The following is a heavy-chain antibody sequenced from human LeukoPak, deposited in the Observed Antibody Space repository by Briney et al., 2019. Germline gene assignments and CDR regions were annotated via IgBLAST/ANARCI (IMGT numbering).Heavy chain of an antibody. CDR3: ARVSDYGDYRYMDV. J-gene: IGHJ6*03. CDR1: GGSISSYY. Sequence: SETLSLTCTVSGGSISSYYWSWIRQPPGKGLEWIGYIYYSGSTNYNPSLKSRVTISVDTSKNQFSLKLSSVTAADTAVYYCARVSDYGDYRYMDVWGKGTTVTVSS. D-gene: IGHD4-17*01. V-gene: IGHV4-59*01. CDR2: IYYSGST.